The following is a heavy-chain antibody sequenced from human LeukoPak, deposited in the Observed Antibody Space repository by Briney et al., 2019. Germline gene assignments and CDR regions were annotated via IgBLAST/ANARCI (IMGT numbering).Heavy chain of an antibody. D-gene: IGHD6-19*01. Sequence: HPGGSLRLSCAASGFTFSTYAMHWVRQAPVKGLEWVAIIPYDGSNKYYADSVKGRFTISRDNSKNTPYLQMDSLRDEDTAVYYCVRDDRQRSGWHFDYWGQGTLVTVSS. CDR1: GFTFSTYA. CDR2: IPYDGSNK. CDR3: VRDDRQRSGWHFDY. J-gene: IGHJ4*02. V-gene: IGHV3-30-3*01.